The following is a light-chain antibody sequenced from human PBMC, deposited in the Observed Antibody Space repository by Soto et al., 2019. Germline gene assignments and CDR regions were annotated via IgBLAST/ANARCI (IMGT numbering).Light chain of an antibody. J-gene: IGLJ1*01. V-gene: IGLV2-8*01. CDR2: EVS. CDR3: SSYAGSNNLGV. Sequence: QSALTQPPSASGSPGQSVTTSCTGTSSDFGGYNYVSWYQQHPGKAPKLMIYEVSKRPSGVPDRFSGSKSGNTASLTVSGLQAEDEADYYCSSYAGSNNLGVFGTGTKVTVL. CDR1: SSDFGGYNY.